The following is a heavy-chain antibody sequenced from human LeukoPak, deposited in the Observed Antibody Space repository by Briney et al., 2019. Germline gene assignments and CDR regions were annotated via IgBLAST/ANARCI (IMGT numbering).Heavy chain of an antibody. Sequence: ASVKVSCKASGGTFSSYAISWVRQAPGQGLEWMGGIIPIFGTANYAQKFQGRVTMTRNTSISTAYMELSSLRSEDTAVYYCARDTIEPYSSRDWYFDLWGRGTLVTVSS. CDR1: GGTFSSYA. V-gene: IGHV1-69*05. CDR3: ARDTIEPYSSRDWYFDL. J-gene: IGHJ2*01. CDR2: IIPIFGTA. D-gene: IGHD6-13*01.